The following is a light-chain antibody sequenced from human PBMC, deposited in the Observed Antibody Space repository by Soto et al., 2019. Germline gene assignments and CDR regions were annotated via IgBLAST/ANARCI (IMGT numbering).Light chain of an antibody. CDR1: QSVSSN. V-gene: IGKV3-15*01. CDR2: GAS. J-gene: IGKJ4*01. Sequence: EVVLTQSPAILSLSPGETATLSCRASQSVSSNLAWYQQKPGQAPRLLIYGASTRATGIPARFSGSGSGTEFTLTISSLQSEDFAVYYCQQYNNWPLTFGGGTKVEIK. CDR3: QQYNNWPLT.